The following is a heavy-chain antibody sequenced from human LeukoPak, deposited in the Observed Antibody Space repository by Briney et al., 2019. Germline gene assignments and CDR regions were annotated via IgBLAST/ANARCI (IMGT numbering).Heavy chain of an antibody. J-gene: IGHJ4*02. CDR1: GFTFSSYS. CDR3: ARDMVAMVRGVIPDFDY. V-gene: IGHV3-21*01. D-gene: IGHD3-10*01. Sequence: GGSLRLSCTASGFTFSSYSMNWVRQAPGKGLEWVSSISSGSTYIYYADSVKGRFTVSRDNAKNSLYLQMNSLRAEDTAVYYCARDMVAMVRGVIPDFDYWGQGTLVTVSS. CDR2: ISSGSTYI.